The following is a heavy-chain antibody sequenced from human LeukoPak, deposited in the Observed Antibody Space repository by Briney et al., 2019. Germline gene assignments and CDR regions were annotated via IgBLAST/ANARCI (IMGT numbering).Heavy chain of an antibody. CDR3: ARVEAVATIEYYFNY. CDR1: GFTVSSNY. Sequence: GGSLRLSCAASGFTVSSNYMSWVRQAPGKGLEWVSVIYSGGSTYYADSVKGRFTISRDNSKNTLYLQMNSLRAEDTAVYYCARVEAVATIEYYFNYWGQGTLVTVSS. D-gene: IGHD5-24*01. V-gene: IGHV3-53*01. J-gene: IGHJ4*02. CDR2: IYSGGST.